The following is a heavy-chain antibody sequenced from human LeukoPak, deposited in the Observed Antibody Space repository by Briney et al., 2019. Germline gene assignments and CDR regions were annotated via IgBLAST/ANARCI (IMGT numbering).Heavy chain of an antibody. CDR2: MNPNSGNT. Sequence: ASVKVSCKASGYTFTSYDINWVRQATGQGLEWMGWMNPNSGNTGYAQNFQGRVTMTRNTSISTAYMELSSLRSEDTAVYYCAIISVPAYINWFDPWGQGTLVTVSS. J-gene: IGHJ5*02. V-gene: IGHV1-8*01. D-gene: IGHD2-2*01. CDR3: AIISVPAYINWFDP. CDR1: GYTFTSYD.